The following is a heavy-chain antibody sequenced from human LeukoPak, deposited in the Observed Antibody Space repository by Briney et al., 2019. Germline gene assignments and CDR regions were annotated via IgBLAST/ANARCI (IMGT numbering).Heavy chain of an antibody. J-gene: IGHJ6*02. CDR2: IIPIFGTA. CDR1: GGTFSSHA. CDR3: ARGGGERWLEKSYYYYGMDV. Sequence: ASVKVSCKASGGTFSSHAISWVRQAPGQGLEWMGGIIPIFGTAKYAQKFQGRVTITADESTSTAYMELSSLRSEDTAVYSCARGGGERWLEKSYYYYGMDVWGQGTTVTVSS. V-gene: IGHV1-69*13. D-gene: IGHD5-24*01.